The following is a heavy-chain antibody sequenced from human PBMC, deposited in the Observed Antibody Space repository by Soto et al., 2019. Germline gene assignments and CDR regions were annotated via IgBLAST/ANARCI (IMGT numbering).Heavy chain of an antibody. CDR1: GFTFSGHS. CDR3: ARDGGASTFDFDS. D-gene: IGHD3-10*01. CDR2: MTASGVTM. J-gene: IGHJ4*02. V-gene: IGHV3-48*04. Sequence: PGGSLRLSCAASGFTFSGHSLNWIRQAPGKGLEWNAYMTASGVTMYADSVKGRFTISRDNAKNSLYLQMDSLRVEDTAVYYCARDGGASTFDFDSWGQGTLVTVSS.